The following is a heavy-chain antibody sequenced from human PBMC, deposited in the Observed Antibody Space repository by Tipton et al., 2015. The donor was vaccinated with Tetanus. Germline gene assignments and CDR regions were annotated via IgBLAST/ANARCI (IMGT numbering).Heavy chain of an antibody. CDR2: INHSGKP. CDR3: ARDINYASDY. V-gene: IGHV4-34*01. D-gene: IGHD4-11*01. CDR1: GGSFRGYS. Sequence: TLSLTCAVSGGSFRGYSWSWVRQPPGKGLEWIGEINHSGKPTYNPSLKSRVTMSLDTSNHPFSLGLSSVTAADTAVYYCARDINYASDYWGQGTLVTVSS. J-gene: IGHJ4*02.